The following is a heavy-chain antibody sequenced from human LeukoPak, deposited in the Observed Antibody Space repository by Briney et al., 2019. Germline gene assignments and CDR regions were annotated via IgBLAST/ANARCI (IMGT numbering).Heavy chain of an antibody. D-gene: IGHD5-18*01. CDR2: ISWNSGSI. V-gene: IGHV3-9*01. CDR1: GFTFDDYA. Sequence: PGGSLRLSCAASGFTFDDYAMHWVRQAPGKGLEWVSGISWNSGSIGYADSVKGRFTISRDNSKNTLHLQMNSLRAEDTAVYYCAKEGYSYYFDYWGQGTLVTVSS. CDR3: AKEGYSYYFDY. J-gene: IGHJ4*02.